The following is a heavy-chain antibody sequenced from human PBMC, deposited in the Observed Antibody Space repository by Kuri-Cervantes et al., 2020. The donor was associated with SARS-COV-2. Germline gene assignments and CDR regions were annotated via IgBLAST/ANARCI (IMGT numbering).Heavy chain of an antibody. D-gene: IGHD6-13*01. CDR1: GFTFSSYS. CDR3: ARDGYSSSWYVFDY. V-gene: IGHV3-21*05. CDR2: ISSSSSYT. Sequence: GESLKISCAASGFTFSSYSMNWVRQAPGKGLEWVSYISSSSSYTNYADSVKGRFTISRDNAKNSLYLQMNSLRAEDTAVYYCARDGYSSSWYVFDYWGQGTLVTVSS. J-gene: IGHJ4*02.